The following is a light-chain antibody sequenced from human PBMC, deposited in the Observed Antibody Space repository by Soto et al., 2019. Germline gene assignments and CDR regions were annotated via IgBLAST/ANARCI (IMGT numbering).Light chain of an antibody. V-gene: IGKV3D-15*01. Sequence: EIVMTQSPATLSVSAGERVTLSCRASQRVSSNLAWYQQKPGQAPRLLIYGASTRAPGIPARFSGSWSGTDFPPNLIRLQVEEFAVYYCQQYNNWPPLTFGGGTKVEIK. CDR3: QQYNNWPPLT. CDR1: QRVSSN. J-gene: IGKJ4*01. CDR2: GAS.